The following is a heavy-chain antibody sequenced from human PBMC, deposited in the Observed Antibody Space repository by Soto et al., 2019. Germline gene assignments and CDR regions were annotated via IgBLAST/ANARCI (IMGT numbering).Heavy chain of an antibody. CDR2: INHSGST. CDR1: GGSFSGYY. J-gene: IGHJ4*02. CDR3: ARAAPRYCSGGSCSSGRDY. D-gene: IGHD2-15*01. V-gene: IGHV4-34*01. Sequence: QVQLQQWGAGLLKPSETLSLTCAVYGGSFSGYYWSWIRQPPGKGLEWIGEINHSGSTNYNPSLTSRVPISVDTSQNQFSLRLSPVTAADTAVYYCARAAPRYCSGGSCSSGRDYWGQGTLVTVSS.